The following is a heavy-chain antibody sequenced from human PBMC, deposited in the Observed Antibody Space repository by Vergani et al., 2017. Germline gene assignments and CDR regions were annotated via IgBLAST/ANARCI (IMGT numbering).Heavy chain of an antibody. CDR3: AREYYDFWSGYYTGGWFDP. V-gene: IGHV4-30-2*01. CDR2: IYHSGST. J-gene: IGHJ5*02. Sequence: QLQLQESGSGLVKPSQTLSLTCAVSGGSISSGGYSWSWIRQPPGKGLEWIGYIYHSGSTYYNPSLKGRVTISVDRSKNQFSLKLSSVTAADTAVYYCAREYYDFWSGYYTGGWFDPWGQGTLVTVSS. D-gene: IGHD3-3*01. CDR1: GGSISSGGYS.